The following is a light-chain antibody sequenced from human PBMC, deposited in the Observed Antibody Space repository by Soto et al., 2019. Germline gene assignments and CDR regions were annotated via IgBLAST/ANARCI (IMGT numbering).Light chain of an antibody. CDR1: QSVLKSSTNENY. Sequence: DIVMTQSPDSLAVSLGERATINCKSSQSVLKSSTNENYLAWFQQRPGQPPKLLMYWSSTRASGVPDRFSGGGSGTDFSLTITSLQAEDVAVYYCQQYYSDPITFGQGTRLEIK. CDR3: QQYYSDPIT. J-gene: IGKJ5*01. V-gene: IGKV4-1*01. CDR2: WSS.